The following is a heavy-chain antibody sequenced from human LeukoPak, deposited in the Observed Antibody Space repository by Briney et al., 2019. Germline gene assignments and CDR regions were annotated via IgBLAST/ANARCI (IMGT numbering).Heavy chain of an antibody. CDR2: IHYSGTI. Sequence: PSETLSLTCTVSGDSLSGGNHYWGWIRQPPGKRLEWIGSIHYSGTIYYNLSLKRRVRMSVDTSKSQLSLNLSSVTAADTAAYYCARVGIYYDTSGYSWPHYFESWGQGALVTVSS. V-gene: IGHV4-39*07. CDR3: ARVGIYYDTSGYSWPHYFES. CDR1: GDSLSGGNHY. J-gene: IGHJ4*02. D-gene: IGHD3-22*01.